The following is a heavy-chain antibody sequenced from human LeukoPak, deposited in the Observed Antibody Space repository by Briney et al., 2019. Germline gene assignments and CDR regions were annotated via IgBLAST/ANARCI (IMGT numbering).Heavy chain of an antibody. CDR2: IYYSGST. Sequence: PSETLSLTCTVSGGSISSSSYYWGWIRQPPGKGLEWIGSIYYSGSTYYNPSLKSRVTISVDTSKNQFSLKLSSVTAADTAVYYCARQASYSSSWDLWGQGTLVTVSS. CDR3: ARQASYSSSWDL. J-gene: IGHJ4*02. D-gene: IGHD6-13*01. V-gene: IGHV4-39*01. CDR1: GGSISSSSYY.